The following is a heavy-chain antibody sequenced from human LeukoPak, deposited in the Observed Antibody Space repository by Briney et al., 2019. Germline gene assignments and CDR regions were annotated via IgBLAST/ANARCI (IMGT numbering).Heavy chain of an antibody. V-gene: IGHV3-30*02. J-gene: IGHJ4*02. D-gene: IGHD3/OR15-3a*01. CDR2: IRYDGNDK. CDR1: GFSLSTYS. Sequence: PGGSLRLSCAVSGFSLSTYSMHWVRQAPGKGLEWVAFIRYDGNDKYYADYMKGRFTISRDDSKNTLYLQMNSLGPEDTAVYYCARDGWTYRLDYWGQGTLVAVSP. CDR3: ARDGWTYRLDY.